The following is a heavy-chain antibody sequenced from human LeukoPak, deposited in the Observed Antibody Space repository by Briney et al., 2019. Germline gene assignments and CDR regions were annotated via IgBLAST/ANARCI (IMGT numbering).Heavy chain of an antibody. J-gene: IGHJ5*02. V-gene: IGHV3-48*01. CDR1: GFTFSSYG. Sequence: PGGSLRLSCAASGFTFSSYGMHWVRQAPGKGLEWVSYISGVGSTIYYADSVKGRFTMSRDNAKNSLYLQMNSLRGEDTAVYYCARGLTTLAPGGQGTLVTVSS. CDR2: ISGVGSTI. D-gene: IGHD4-23*01. CDR3: ARGLTTLAP.